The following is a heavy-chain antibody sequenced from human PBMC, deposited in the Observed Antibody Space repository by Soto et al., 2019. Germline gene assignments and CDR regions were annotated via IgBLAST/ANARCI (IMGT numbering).Heavy chain of an antibody. Sequence: QVQLVQSGAEVKKPGASVKVSCKASGYTFTSYYMHWVRQAPGQGLEWMGIINPSGGSTSYAQKCQGRVTMTRDTSTSTVYMELSSLRSEDTAVYYCARVKEGIAAAGTPFDYWGQGTLVTVSS. J-gene: IGHJ4*02. V-gene: IGHV1-46*01. CDR1: GYTFTSYY. D-gene: IGHD6-13*01. CDR2: INPSGGST. CDR3: ARVKEGIAAAGTPFDY.